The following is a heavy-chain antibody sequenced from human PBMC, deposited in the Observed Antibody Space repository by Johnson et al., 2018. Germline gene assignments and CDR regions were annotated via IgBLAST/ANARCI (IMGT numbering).Heavy chain of an antibody. CDR1: GFTFDDYA. J-gene: IGHJ1*01. Sequence: EVQLVESGGGLVQPGGSLRLSCAASGFTFDDYAMHWVRQAPGKGLEWVSGISWNSGSIGYADSVKGRFTISRDNAKNSLYLQMNDLRAEDTAVDYCARVGGEYFQHWGQGTLVTVSS. CDR3: ARVGGEYFQH. CDR2: ISWNSGSI. V-gene: IGHV3-9*01.